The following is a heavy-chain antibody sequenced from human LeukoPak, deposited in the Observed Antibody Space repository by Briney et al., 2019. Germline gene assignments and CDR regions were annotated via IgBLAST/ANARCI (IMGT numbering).Heavy chain of an antibody. CDR3: AREGSDDGSYYSDY. V-gene: IGHV3-33*01. CDR2: IWYDGSNK. CDR1: GFTFSSYG. J-gene: IGHJ4*02. Sequence: GGSLGLSCAASGFTFSSYGMHWVRQAPGKGLEWVAVIWYDGSNKYYADSVKGRFTISRDNSKNTLYLQMNSLRAEDTAVYYCAREGSDDGSYYSDYWGQGTLVTVSS. D-gene: IGHD3-10*01.